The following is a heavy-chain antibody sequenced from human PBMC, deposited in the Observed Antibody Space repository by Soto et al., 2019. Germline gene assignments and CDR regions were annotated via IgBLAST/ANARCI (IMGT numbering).Heavy chain of an antibody. Sequence: QVPLVQSGAEVQKPGASVKVSCTASGYTFISYAIHWLRQAPGQRLEWMGWINTANGNTKCPQQFQGRVIITRDTSARISYMDLSGLISEDTAVYYCAKDGGIRGLTDWGQGSLVIVSS. CDR2: INTANGNT. D-gene: IGHD3-10*01. CDR3: AKDGGIRGLTD. V-gene: IGHV1-3*04. J-gene: IGHJ4*02. CDR1: GYTFISYA.